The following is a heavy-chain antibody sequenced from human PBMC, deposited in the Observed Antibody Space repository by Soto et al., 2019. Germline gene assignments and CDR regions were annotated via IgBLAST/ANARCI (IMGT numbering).Heavy chain of an antibody. CDR1: GGSIGRTTYY. CDR2: IYYNGNT. CDR3: ARRGGATDY. D-gene: IGHD3-16*01. J-gene: IGHJ4*02. V-gene: IGHV4-39*01. Sequence: QLQLQESGPGLVKPPETLSLTCTVSGGSIGRTTYYWGWIRQPPGKGLEWIGTIYYNGNTYYSPSLRSRVTISVDTSKNQFSLELSSVTAADTAVYYCARRGGATDYWGQGTLVTVSS.